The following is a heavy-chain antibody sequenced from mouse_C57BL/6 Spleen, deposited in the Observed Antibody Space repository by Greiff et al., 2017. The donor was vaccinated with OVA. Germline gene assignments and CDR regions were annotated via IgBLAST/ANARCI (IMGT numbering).Heavy chain of an antibody. D-gene: IGHD1-1*01. CDR3: ARSGAQDKDYYGMVFDY. CDR2: ISYSGST. J-gene: IGHJ2*01. CDR1: GYSITSDY. V-gene: IGHV3-8*01. Sequence: EVQLQESGPGLAKPSQTLSLTCSVTGYSITSDYWNWIRKFPGNKLEYMGYISYSGSTYYNPSLKSRISITRDTSKNQYYLQLNSVTTEDTATYYCARSGAQDKDYYGMVFDYWGQGTTLTVSS.